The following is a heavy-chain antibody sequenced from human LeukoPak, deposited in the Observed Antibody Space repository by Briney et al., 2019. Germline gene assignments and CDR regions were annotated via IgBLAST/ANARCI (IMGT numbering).Heavy chain of an antibody. CDR3: ARVAAPLGYSYGYDDY. J-gene: IGHJ4*02. Sequence: GGSLRLSCAASGFTFSSYSMNWVRQAPGKGLEWVSYISSSSSTIYYADSVKGRFTISRDNAKNSLYLQMNSLRAEDTAVYYCARVAAPLGYSYGYDDYWGQGTLVTVSS. D-gene: IGHD5-18*01. CDR1: GFTFSSYS. V-gene: IGHV3-48*04. CDR2: ISSSSSTI.